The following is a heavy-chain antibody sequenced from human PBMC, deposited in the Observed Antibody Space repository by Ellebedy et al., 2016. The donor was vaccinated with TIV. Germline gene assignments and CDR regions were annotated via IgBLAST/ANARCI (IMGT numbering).Heavy chain of an antibody. CDR2: IYPGDSDT. Sequence: GESLKISCQGSGYNFISYWIGWVRQVPGKGLEWMGIIYPGDSDTRYSPSFQGQVTISADKSVSTAYLQWSSLKASDTAMYYCARQGSSSPVWFDPWGQGTLVTVSS. V-gene: IGHV5-51*01. CDR1: GYNFISYW. J-gene: IGHJ5*02. CDR3: ARQGSSSPVWFDP. D-gene: IGHD6-13*01.